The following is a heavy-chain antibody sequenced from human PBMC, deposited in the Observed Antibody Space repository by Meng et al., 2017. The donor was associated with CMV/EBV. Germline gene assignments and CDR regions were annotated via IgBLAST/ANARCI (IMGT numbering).Heavy chain of an antibody. CDR2: IIPILGIA. V-gene: IGHV1-69*10. J-gene: IGHJ3*02. Sequence: FSSYAISWVRQAPGQGLEWMGGIIPILGIANYAQKFQGRVTITADKSTSTAYMELSSLRSEDTAVYYCARDPSYYYDSSGYDDAFDIWGQGTMVTVSS. D-gene: IGHD3-22*01. CDR3: ARDPSYYYDSSGYDDAFDI. CDR1: FSSYA.